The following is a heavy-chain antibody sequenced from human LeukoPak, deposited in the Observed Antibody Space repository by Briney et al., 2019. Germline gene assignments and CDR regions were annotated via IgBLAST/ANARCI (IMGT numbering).Heavy chain of an antibody. V-gene: IGHV1-18*01. J-gene: IGHJ4*02. D-gene: IGHD3-3*01. CDR1: GYTFTSYG. CDR2: ISAYSGNT. Sequence: ASVKVSCKASGYTFTSYGISWVRQAPGQGLEWMGWISAYSGNTNYAQKLQGRVTMTTDTSTSTAYMELRSLRSDDTAVYYCARGGGQYYDFWSGYPTFDYWGQGTLVTVSS. CDR3: ARGGGQYYDFWSGYPTFDY.